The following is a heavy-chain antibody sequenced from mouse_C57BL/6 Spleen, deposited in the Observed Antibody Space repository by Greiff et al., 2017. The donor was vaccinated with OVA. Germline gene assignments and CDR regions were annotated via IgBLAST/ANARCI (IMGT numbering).Heavy chain of an antibody. Sequence: ESGPGLVKPSQSLSLTCSVTGYSITSGYYWNWIRQFPGNKLEWMGYISYDGSNNYNPSLKNRISITRDTSKNQFFLKLNSVTTEDTATYYCARKGGPGSYYYAMDYWGQGTSVTVSS. V-gene: IGHV3-6*01. CDR1: GYSITSGYY. J-gene: IGHJ4*01. CDR3: ARKGGPGSYYYAMDY. CDR2: ISYDGSN.